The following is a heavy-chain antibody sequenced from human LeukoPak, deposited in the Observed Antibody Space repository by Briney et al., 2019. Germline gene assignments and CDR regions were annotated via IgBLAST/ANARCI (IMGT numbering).Heavy chain of an antibody. V-gene: IGHV3-23*01. CDR2: ISGSGGST. CDR1: GFTFSSYA. CDR3: AKVRKVVWSCEYFQH. D-gene: IGHD2-2*01. J-gene: IGHJ1*01. Sequence: GGSLRLSCAASGFTFSSYAMSWVRQAPGKGLEWVSAISGSGGSTYYADSVKGRFTISRDNSKNTLYLQMNSLRAEDTAVYYCAKVRKVVWSCEYFQHWGQGTLVTVSS.